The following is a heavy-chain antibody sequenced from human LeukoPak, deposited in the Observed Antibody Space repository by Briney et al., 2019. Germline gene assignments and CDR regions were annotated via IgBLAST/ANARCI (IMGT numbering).Heavy chain of an antibody. CDR3: ARDGGNSWDY. V-gene: IGHV3-23*01. CDR1: GFTFTVYA. D-gene: IGHD6-13*01. J-gene: IGHJ4*02. CDR2: ISGSSDNT. Sequence: GGSLRLSCAASGFTFTVYAMSWVRQAPGKGLEWVSAISGSSDNTYFADSVKGRFTISRDNSKNTVSLQMNSLRADDTAVYYCARDGGNSWDYWGQGTLVTVSS.